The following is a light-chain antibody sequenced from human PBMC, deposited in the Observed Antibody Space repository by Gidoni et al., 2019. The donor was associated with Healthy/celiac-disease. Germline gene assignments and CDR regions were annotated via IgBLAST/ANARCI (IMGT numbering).Light chain of an antibody. Sequence: DVQMTQTPSSLSASVGHRVTITCLASQDISNYLNGYQWKPGKAPKLLIYDASTLETGVPSRFSGSGCGTDFTFAISSLQPEDIATYYGQQYDNLPSFXPXTKVDIK. CDR2: DAS. J-gene: IGKJ3*01. CDR1: QDISNY. V-gene: IGKV1-33*01. CDR3: QQYDNLPS.